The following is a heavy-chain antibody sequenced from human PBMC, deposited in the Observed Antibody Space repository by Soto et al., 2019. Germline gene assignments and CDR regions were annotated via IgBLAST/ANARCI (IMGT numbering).Heavy chain of an antibody. Sequence: LRLSCAASGFSLSPYWMHWVRQVPGRGLEWVARLSSDGFGAAYADSVKGRFFISRDIARNTLSLQMNSLRADDTAVYYCARDLGGPDYWGRGTSVTVSS. J-gene: IGHJ4*02. CDR3: ARDLGGPDY. CDR1: GFSLSPYW. D-gene: IGHD3-16*01. CDR2: LSSDGFGA. V-gene: IGHV3-74*03.